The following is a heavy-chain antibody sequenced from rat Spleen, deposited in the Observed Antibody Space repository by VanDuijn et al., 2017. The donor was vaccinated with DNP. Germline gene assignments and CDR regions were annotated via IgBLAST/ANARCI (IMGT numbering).Heavy chain of an antibody. D-gene: IGHD4-3*01. V-gene: IGHV5-22*01. CDR2: IFYDGSTT. J-gene: IGHJ2*01. CDR1: GFTFSDYY. Sequence: EVQLVESGGGLVQPGRSMKLSCVASGFTFSDYYMAWVRQAPKKGLEWVATIFYDGSTTYYGDSVKGRFTISRDDAKNTLYLQMDSLRSEDTATYYCATHGFGYFDYWGQGVVVTVSS. CDR3: ATHGFGYFDY.